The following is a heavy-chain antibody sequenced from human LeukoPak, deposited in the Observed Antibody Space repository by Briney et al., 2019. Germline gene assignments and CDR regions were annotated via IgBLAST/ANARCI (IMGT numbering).Heavy chain of an antibody. Sequence: SEALSLTCTVSGGSISGYYWSWIRQPPGKRLGWIGYVYDTGATNYNPSLKSRFTISIDTSKNQFSLYLSSVTAADTAVYYCARLPLIATTRGGFDPWGQGTLVTVSS. CDR2: VYDTGAT. CDR3: ARLPLIATTRGGFDP. J-gene: IGHJ5*02. D-gene: IGHD1/OR15-1a*01. CDR1: GGSISGYY. V-gene: IGHV4-59*08.